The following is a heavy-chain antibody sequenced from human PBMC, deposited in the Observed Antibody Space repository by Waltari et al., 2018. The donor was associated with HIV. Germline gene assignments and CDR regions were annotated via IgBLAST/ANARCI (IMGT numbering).Heavy chain of an antibody. D-gene: IGHD5-12*01. Sequence: DVQVVESGGGLVKPGGSWRRSCVCPGFPFNHFEMTWVRQAPGKGLEWISYISNSGGTIYYADSVKGRFTISRDNAKNSLYLQMNSLRAEDTAVYYCATGFSLDYWGQGTLVTVPP. J-gene: IGHJ4*02. V-gene: IGHV3-48*03. CDR3: ATGFSLDY. CDR2: ISNSGGTI. CDR1: GFPFNHFE.